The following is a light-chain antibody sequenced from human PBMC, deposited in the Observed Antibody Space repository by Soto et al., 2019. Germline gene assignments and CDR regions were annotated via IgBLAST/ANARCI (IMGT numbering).Light chain of an antibody. Sequence: DIQMTQSPSTLSASVGDRVTITCRASESISSWLAWYQQKPGKAPKLMIHKASTLESGVPSRFSGSESGTEFTLTISSLQPDDFATYYCQQYKTYPWMFGQGTKVEIK. J-gene: IGKJ1*01. V-gene: IGKV1-5*03. CDR3: QQYKTYPWM. CDR1: ESISSW. CDR2: KAS.